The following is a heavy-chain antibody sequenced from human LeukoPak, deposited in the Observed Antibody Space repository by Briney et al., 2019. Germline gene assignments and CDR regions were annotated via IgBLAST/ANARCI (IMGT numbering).Heavy chain of an antibody. CDR1: GFIFSSYT. Sequence: GGSLRLSCAASGFIFSSYTMNWVRQAPGKGLEWVSFISSSSSYIYHADSVKGRFTISRDNAKNSLYLQMNSLRAEDTAVYYCARDRQSITIFGVLIPIHMDVWGKGTTVTVSS. CDR3: ARDRQSITIFGVLIPIHMDV. V-gene: IGHV3-21*01. J-gene: IGHJ6*03. D-gene: IGHD3-3*01. CDR2: ISSSSSYI.